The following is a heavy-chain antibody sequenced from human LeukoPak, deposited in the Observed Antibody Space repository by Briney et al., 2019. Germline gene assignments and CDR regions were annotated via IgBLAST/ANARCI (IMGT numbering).Heavy chain of an antibody. CDR3: TSFPVVDYHYYYMDV. CDR2: IRSKAYGGTT. Sequence: PGRSLRLSCTASGFTFGDYAMSWFRQAPGKGLEWVGFIRSKAYGGTTEYAASVKGRFTISRDDSKSIAYLQMNSLKTEDTAVYYCTSFPVVDYHYYYMDVWGKGTTVTVSS. D-gene: IGHD3-22*01. J-gene: IGHJ6*03. CDR1: GFTFGDYA. V-gene: IGHV3-49*03.